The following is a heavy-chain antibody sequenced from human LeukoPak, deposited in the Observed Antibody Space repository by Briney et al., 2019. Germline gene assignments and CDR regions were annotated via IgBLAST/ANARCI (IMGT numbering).Heavy chain of an antibody. CDR2: IYHSGNT. J-gene: IGHJ4*02. CDR1: GGSISSGYY. CDR3: ARIAVATTVLY. D-gene: IGHD6-13*01. V-gene: IGHV4-38-2*02. Sequence: SETLSLTCSVSGGSISSGYYWGWIRQPPGKGLEWIGSIYHSGNTYHNPSLKSRVTISVDTSKNQFSLKLTSVTAADTAVYYCARIAVATTVLYWGQGALVTVSS.